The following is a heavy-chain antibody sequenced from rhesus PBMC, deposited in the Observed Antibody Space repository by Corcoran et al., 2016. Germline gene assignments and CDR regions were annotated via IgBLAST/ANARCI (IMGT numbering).Heavy chain of an antibody. CDR2: IYWDDEK. Sequence: QVTLKESGPALVKPTQSLTLTCSFSGFSLNTTGLGVGWIRQPPVQALERLASIYWDDEKFYTATLKSRLNISKDTTKNPVVLPVTSMDPLDTATYYCTRRSVGLDFWGQGVLVTVSS. V-gene: IGHV2S1*01. CDR3: TRRSVGLDF. CDR1: GFSLNTTGLG. J-gene: IGHJ4*01. D-gene: IGHD3S6*01.